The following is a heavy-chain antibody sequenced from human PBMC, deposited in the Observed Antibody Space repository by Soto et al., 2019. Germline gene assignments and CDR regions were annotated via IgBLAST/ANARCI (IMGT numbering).Heavy chain of an antibody. CDR1: GFTVSSNY. V-gene: IGHV3-53*02. J-gene: IGHJ3*02. CDR2: IYGGGST. Sequence: EVQLVETGGDLIQPGGSLRLSCAASGFTVSSNYMSWVRQAPGKGLEWVSVIYGGGSTYYADSVKGRFTISRDKSKNTLYFQLNSLRAEDTAVYYCAGGGTYGAVVHAFDIWGQGTMVTVSS. CDR3: AGGGTYGAVVHAFDI. D-gene: IGHD2-15*01.